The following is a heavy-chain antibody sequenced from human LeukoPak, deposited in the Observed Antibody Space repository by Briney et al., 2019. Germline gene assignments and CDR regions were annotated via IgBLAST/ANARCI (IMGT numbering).Heavy chain of an antibody. V-gene: IGHV4-39*07. J-gene: IGHJ5*02. D-gene: IGHD1-1*01. CDR3: ARDQRRNWIKNWFDP. Sequence: SETLSLTCTVSGGSISSTNYYWGWIRQPPGKGLEWIGSIYHSGSTYYNPSLKSRVTISVDTSKNQFSLKLSSVTAADTAVYYCARDQRRNWIKNWFDPWGQGTLVTVSS. CDR2: IYHSGST. CDR1: GGSISSTNYY.